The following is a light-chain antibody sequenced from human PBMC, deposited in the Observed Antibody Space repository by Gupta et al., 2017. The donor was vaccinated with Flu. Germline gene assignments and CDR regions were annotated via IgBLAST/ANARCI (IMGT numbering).Light chain of an antibody. Sequence: IQMNQSPSSLSAFVGDRVPITYRASQSITSRLAWYQQKPGKAPKLLIYKASNLESGVPSRFSGSGSGTEFTLTITSLQPDDFATYYCQQYNSYPWTFGRGTKVEI. V-gene: IGKV1-5*03. CDR3: QQYNSYPWT. CDR2: KAS. J-gene: IGKJ1*01. CDR1: QSITSR.